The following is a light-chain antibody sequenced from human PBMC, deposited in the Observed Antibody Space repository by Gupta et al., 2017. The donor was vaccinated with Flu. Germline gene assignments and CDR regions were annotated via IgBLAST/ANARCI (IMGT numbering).Light chain of an antibody. CDR1: SGLVSGSDW. CDR2: VTS. J-gene: IGLJ2*01. Sequence: VILSCGGSSGLVSGSDWPGWCQQKPAQPQRTLIFVTSTRSAGVPDRFSGSIGGNNAALTITVAVPDEESDYYCLLDKGSGIWAFGGGTKLTVL. V-gene: IGLV8-61*01. CDR3: LLDKGSGIWA.